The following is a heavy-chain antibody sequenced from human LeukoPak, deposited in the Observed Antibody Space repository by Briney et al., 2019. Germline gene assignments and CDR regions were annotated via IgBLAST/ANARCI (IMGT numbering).Heavy chain of an antibody. V-gene: IGHV4-4*02. J-gene: IGHJ3*02. CDR1: GGSISSSNW. CDR2: IYHSGST. CDR3: ARGGGYYYGSGSPAGAFDI. D-gene: IGHD3-10*01. Sequence: PSETLSLTCAVSGGSISSSNWWSWVRQPPGKGLEWIGEIYHSGSTNYNPSLKSRVTISVDKSKNQFSLKLSSVTAADTAVYYCARGGGYYYGSGSPAGAFDIWGQGTMVTVSS.